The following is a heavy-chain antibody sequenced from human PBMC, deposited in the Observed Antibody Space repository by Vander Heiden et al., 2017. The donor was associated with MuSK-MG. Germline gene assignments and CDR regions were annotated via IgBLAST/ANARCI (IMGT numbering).Heavy chain of an antibody. CDR2: IWYDGSNE. V-gene: IGHV3-33*06. D-gene: IGHD6-13*01. CDR3: AKDPSSGSSSWTFDY. CDR1: GFTFNRYG. Sequence: QVQLVESGGGVVQPGRSLRLSCAASGFTFNRYGMHWVRQAPGKGLEWVAVIWYDGSNEDYADSVKGRFTISRDNSRNTLYLQMNGLRAEDTAVYYCAKDPSSGSSSWTFDYWGQGTLVTVSS. J-gene: IGHJ4*02.